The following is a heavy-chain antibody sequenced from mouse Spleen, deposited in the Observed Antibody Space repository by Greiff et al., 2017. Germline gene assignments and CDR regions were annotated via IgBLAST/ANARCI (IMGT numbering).Heavy chain of an antibody. J-gene: IGHJ3*01. V-gene: IGHV1-15*01. CDR2: IDPETGGT. CDR3: TRRDMITSDWFAY. Sequence: QVQLKESGAELVRPGASVTLSCKASGYTFTDYEMHWVKQTPVHGLEWIGAIDPETGGTAYNQKFKGKAILTADKSSSTAYMELRSLTSEDSAVYYCTRRDMITSDWFAYWGQGTLVTVSA. D-gene: IGHD2-4*01. CDR1: GYTFTDYE.